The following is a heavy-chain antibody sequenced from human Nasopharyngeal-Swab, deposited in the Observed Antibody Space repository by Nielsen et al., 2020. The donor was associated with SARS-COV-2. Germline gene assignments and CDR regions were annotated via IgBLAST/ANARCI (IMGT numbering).Heavy chain of an antibody. CDR1: GFTFSSYS. J-gene: IGHJ6*03. Sequence: GSLKISCAASGFTFSSYSMNWVRQAPGKGLEWVSYISSSSSTIYYADSVKGRFTISRDNAKNSLYLQMNSLRAEDTAVYYCATKVVPAAEYYYYYYMDVWGKGTTVTVSS. V-gene: IGHV3-48*01. D-gene: IGHD2-2*01. CDR3: ATKVVPAAEYYYYYYMDV. CDR2: ISSSSSTI.